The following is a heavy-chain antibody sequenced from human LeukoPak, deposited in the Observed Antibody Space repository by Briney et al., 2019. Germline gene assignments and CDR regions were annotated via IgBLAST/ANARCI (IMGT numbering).Heavy chain of an antibody. CDR3: ARDYYDYVWGSYRYTFDY. D-gene: IGHD3-16*02. CDR2: VKQDGSEK. J-gene: IGHJ4*02. Sequence: GGSLRLSCVASGFTFSSYWMSWVRQAPGKGLEWVANVKQDGSEKYYVDSVKGRFTISRDNAKNSLYLQMNSLRAEDTAVYYCARDYYDYVWGSYRYTFDYWGQGTLVTVSS. V-gene: IGHV3-7*01. CDR1: GFTFSSYW.